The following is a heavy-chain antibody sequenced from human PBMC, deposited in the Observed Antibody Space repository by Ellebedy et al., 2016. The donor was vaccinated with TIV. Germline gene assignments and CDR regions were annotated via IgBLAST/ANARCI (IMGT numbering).Heavy chain of an antibody. CDR1: GFTFSDYA. V-gene: IGHV3-23*01. CDR2: ISGSGHNT. CDR3: ARQTHPSGAAY. D-gene: IGHD4-17*01. J-gene: IGHJ4*02. Sequence: GESLKISCTASGFTFSDYAMSWVRQAPGQGLEWVSAISGSGHNTYYADSVKGRFTISRDNSKNTLNLQMNSLRVEDTAVYYCARQTHPSGAAYWGQGNLVTVSS.